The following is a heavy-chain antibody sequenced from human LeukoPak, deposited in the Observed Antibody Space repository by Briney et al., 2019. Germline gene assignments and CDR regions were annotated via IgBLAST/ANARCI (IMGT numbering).Heavy chain of an antibody. Sequence: GGSLRLSCVASGLSFSNAWMSWVRQTPGKGLEWIGRIKSKSDGDAVDYAAHVKGRISISRDDWKNTLFLEMTTLKTEDTGVYFCTTAPSYYNFNSFDYWGQGTVVTVSS. V-gene: IGHV3-15*01. J-gene: IGHJ4*02. CDR3: TTAPSYYNFNSFDY. CDR1: GLSFSNAW. D-gene: IGHD3-3*01. CDR2: IKSKSDGDAV.